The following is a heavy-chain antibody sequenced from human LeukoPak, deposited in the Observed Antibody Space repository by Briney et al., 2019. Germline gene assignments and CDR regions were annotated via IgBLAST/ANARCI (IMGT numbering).Heavy chain of an antibody. J-gene: IGHJ3*02. CDR1: GYTFTGYY. V-gene: IGHV1-2*04. CDR2: INPNSGGT. D-gene: IGHD6-13*01. Sequence: GASVKVSRKASGYTFTGYYMHWVRQAPGQGLEWMGWINPNSGGTNYAQKFQGWVTMTRDTSISTAYMELSRLRSDDTAVYYCARVGYSSSWYRRMVTQDPADAFDIWGQGTMVTVSS. CDR3: ARVGYSSSWYRRMVTQDPADAFDI.